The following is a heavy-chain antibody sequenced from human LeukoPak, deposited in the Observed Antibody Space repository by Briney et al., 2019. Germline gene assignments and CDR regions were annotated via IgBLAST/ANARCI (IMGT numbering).Heavy chain of an antibody. Sequence: GASVKVSCKASGYTFTSYAMHWVRQAPGQRLEWMGWINAGNGNTKYSQKFQGRVTITRDTSASTAYRELSSLGSEDTAVYYCARWDNYYYGMDVWGKGTTVTVSS. CDR3: ARWDNYYYGMDV. CDR1: GYTFTSYA. CDR2: INAGNGNT. V-gene: IGHV1-3*01. J-gene: IGHJ6*04. D-gene: IGHD1-26*01.